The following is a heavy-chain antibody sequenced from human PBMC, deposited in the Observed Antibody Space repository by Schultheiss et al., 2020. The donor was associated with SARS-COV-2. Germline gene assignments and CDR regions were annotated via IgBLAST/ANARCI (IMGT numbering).Heavy chain of an antibody. Sequence: LETLSLTCAVYSGSFSGYYWSWIRQPPGKGLEWIGYIYYSGSTIYNPSLKSRVTISVDTSKNQFFLKLSYVTAADTAVYYCTVGALDSSGYFGDAFDIWGQGTMVTVSS. J-gene: IGHJ3*02. CDR1: SGSFSGYY. CDR2: IYYSGST. D-gene: IGHD3-22*01. V-gene: IGHV4-59*01. CDR3: TVGALDSSGYFGDAFDI.